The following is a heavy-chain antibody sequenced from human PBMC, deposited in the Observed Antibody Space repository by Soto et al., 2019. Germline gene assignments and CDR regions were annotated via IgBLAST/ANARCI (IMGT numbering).Heavy chain of an antibody. D-gene: IGHD6-13*01. Sequence: PSETLSLTCTVSGGSISSGGYYWSWIRQHPGKGLEWIGYIYYSGSTYYNPSLKSRVTISVDTSKNQFSLKLSSVTAADTAVYYCASARAYRSSWTLDVWGQGTTVTVSS. CDR2: IYYSGST. CDR1: GGSISSGGYY. CDR3: ASARAYRSSWTLDV. J-gene: IGHJ6*02. V-gene: IGHV4-31*03.